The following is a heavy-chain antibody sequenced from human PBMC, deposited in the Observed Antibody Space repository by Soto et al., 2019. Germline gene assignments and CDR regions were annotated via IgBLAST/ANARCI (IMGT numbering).Heavy chain of an antibody. CDR2: IYYSGST. CDR1: GGSVSSGSFY. Sequence: LPETLSLTCTVSGGSVSSGSFYWSWIRQPPGKGLEWIGYIYYSGSTNYNPSLKSRVTISVDTSKNQFSLKLSSVTAADTAVYYCARSYYDILTGYLPDYWGQGTLVTVSS. D-gene: IGHD3-9*01. V-gene: IGHV4-61*01. J-gene: IGHJ4*02. CDR3: ARSYYDILTGYLPDY.